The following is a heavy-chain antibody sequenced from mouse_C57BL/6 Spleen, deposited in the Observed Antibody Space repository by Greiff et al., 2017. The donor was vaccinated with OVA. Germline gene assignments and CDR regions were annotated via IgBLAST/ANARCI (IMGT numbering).Heavy chain of an antibody. CDR2: IDPETGGT. V-gene: IGHV1-15*01. Sequence: VKLVESGAELVRPGASVTLSCKASGYTFTDYEMHWVKQTPVHGLEWIGAIDPETGGTAYNQKFKGKAILTADKSSSTAYMELRSLTSEDSAVYYCTRWGIYYYGSSQAWFAYWGQGTLVTVSA. CDR1: GYTFTDYE. J-gene: IGHJ3*01. D-gene: IGHD1-1*01. CDR3: TRWGIYYYGSSQAWFAY.